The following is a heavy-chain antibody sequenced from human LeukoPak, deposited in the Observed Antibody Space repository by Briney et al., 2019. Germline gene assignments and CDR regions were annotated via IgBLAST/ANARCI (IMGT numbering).Heavy chain of an antibody. Sequence: SETLSLTCTVSGGSISSYYWSWIRQPPGKGLEWIGYIYYSGSTNYNPSLKSRVTISVDTSKNQFSLKLSSVTAADTAVYYCARRVVVTANFDYWGQGTPVTVSS. CDR1: GGSISSYY. V-gene: IGHV4-59*08. CDR2: IYYSGST. D-gene: IGHD2-21*02. J-gene: IGHJ4*02. CDR3: ARRVVVTANFDY.